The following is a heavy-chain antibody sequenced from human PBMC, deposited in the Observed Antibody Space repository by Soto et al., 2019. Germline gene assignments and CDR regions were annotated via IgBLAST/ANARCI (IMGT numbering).Heavy chain of an antibody. J-gene: IGHJ4*02. D-gene: IGHD3-22*01. V-gene: IGHV3-33*06. CDR2: IWYDGSNK. CDR1: GFTFSGHA. Sequence: GESLKISCTASGFTFSGHAMHWVRQAPGKGLEWVAQIWYDGSNKYYADSVKGRFTISRDNSKNTLYVQMDSLRVEDTAVYYCAKDRAPNYYDSSGSFDYWGQGTLVTVS. CDR3: AKDRAPNYYDSSGSFDY.